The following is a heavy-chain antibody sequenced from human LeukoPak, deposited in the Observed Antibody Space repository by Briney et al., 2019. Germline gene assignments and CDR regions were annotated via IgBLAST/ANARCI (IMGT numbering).Heavy chain of an antibody. Sequence: GGSLRLSCAASGFTFSSYAMSWVRQAPGKGLEWVSAISGSDGSTYYADSVKGRFTISRDNSKNTLYLQMNSLRAEDTAVYYCAKQSSRRLDYFDYWGQGTLVTVSS. CDR3: AKQSSRRLDYFDY. J-gene: IGHJ4*02. D-gene: IGHD6-13*01. CDR2: ISGSDGST. CDR1: GFTFSSYA. V-gene: IGHV3-23*01.